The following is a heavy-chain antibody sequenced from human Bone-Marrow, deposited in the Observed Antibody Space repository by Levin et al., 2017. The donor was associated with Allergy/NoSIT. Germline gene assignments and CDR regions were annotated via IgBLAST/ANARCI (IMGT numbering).Heavy chain of an antibody. Sequence: RASVKVSCKASGYSFTTYGITWVRQAHGQGLEWMGWISTFNGETNYAQKFQGRVVMTTDTSTTTAYLDVKSLRSDDTAAYYCARVVTNYIWGTYRYLDIWGQGTLVTVSS. CDR1: GYSFTTYG. CDR3: ARVVTNYIWGTYRYLDI. CDR2: ISTFNGET. D-gene: IGHD3-16*02. V-gene: IGHV1-18*01. J-gene: IGHJ4*02.